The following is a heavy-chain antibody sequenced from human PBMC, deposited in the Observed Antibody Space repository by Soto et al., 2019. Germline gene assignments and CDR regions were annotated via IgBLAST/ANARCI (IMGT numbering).Heavy chain of an antibody. CDR2: ISSSSSYI. V-gene: IGHV3-21*01. CDR3: ARDLGLEFGDGSGSYYPTYGMAV. D-gene: IGHD3-10*01. Sequence: GGSLRLSCAASGFTFSSYSLNWVRQAPGKGLEWVSSISSSSSYIYYADSLKGRFTISRDNAKNSLYLQMNSLRAEDTAVYYCARDLGLEFGDGSGSYYPTYGMAVWGQGTTVTVSS. J-gene: IGHJ6*02. CDR1: GFTFSSYS.